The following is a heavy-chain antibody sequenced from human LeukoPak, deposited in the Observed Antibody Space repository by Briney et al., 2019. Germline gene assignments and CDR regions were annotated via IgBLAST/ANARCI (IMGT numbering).Heavy chain of an antibody. CDR1: GFTFTTHA. D-gene: IGHD1-26*01. V-gene: IGHV3-23*01. Sequence: GGSLRLSCTVSGFTFTTHAMHWVRQAPGKGLEWVSGLSGSASSTYYADSVKGRFTISRDNSKNTLYLQMNSLRAEDTAVYYCAKDALPHTYAYYIDICGQGTLVTVSS. CDR3: AKDALPHTYAYYIDI. CDR2: LSGSASST. J-gene: IGHJ4*02.